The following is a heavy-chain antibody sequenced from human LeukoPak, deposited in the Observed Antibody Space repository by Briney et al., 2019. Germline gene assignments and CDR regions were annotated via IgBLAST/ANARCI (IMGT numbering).Heavy chain of an antibody. Sequence: PGGSLRLSCAASGFTFSSYEMNWVRPAPGKGLEWVSYISSSGSTIYYADSMKGRFTISRDNAKNSLYLQMNSLRAEDTAVYYCARDEDYGDFFPLADYWGQGTLVTVSS. CDR3: ARDEDYGDFFPLADY. CDR2: ISSSGSTI. V-gene: IGHV3-48*03. D-gene: IGHD4-17*01. J-gene: IGHJ4*02. CDR1: GFTFSSYE.